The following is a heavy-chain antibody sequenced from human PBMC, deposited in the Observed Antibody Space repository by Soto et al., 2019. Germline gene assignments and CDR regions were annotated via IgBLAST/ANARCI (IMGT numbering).Heavy chain of an antibody. V-gene: IGHV4-31*03. CDR1: GGSVNNADYY. CDR2: IYYSGST. Sequence: QVRLEESGPGLVKPSETLSLICSVSGGSVNNADYYWSWIRHRTENGLEWIGYIYYSGSTRYNPSFKTRATLSIDTSKNQFSLRLNSVTVADTAVYFCARDADYGGSRGGMDVWGRGTTVTVSS. D-gene: IGHD4-17*01. J-gene: IGHJ6*02. CDR3: ARDADYGGSRGGMDV.